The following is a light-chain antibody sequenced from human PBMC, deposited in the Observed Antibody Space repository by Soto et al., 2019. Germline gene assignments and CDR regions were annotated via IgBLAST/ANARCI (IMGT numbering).Light chain of an antibody. V-gene: IGKV3-15*01. Sequence: EIVLTQSPGTLSLSPGERATLSCRASQSISNVYLAWVQQKPGQAPSLLIYGAFTRATGIPARFSGTGSGTEFTLTISSLQSEDFALYYCQQYNDWPLTFGQGTKVDIK. CDR1: QSISNV. J-gene: IGKJ1*01. CDR3: QQYNDWPLT. CDR2: GAF.